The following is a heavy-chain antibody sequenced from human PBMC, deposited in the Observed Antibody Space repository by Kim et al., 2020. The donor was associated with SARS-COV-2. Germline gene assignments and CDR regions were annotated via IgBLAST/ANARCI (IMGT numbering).Heavy chain of an antibody. CDR3: ARELAAAGLDY. CDR2: IYSGGST. V-gene: IGHV3-53*01. J-gene: IGHJ4*02. CDR1: GFTVSSNY. Sequence: GGSLRLSCAASGFTVSSNYMSWVRQAPGRGLEWVSVIYSGGSTYYADSVKSRFTISRDNSKNTLYLQMNSLRAEDTAVYYCARELAAAGLDYWGQGTLVTVSS. D-gene: IGHD6-13*01.